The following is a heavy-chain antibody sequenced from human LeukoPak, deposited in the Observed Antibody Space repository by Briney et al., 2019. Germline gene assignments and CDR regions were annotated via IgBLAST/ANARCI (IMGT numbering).Heavy chain of an antibody. CDR1: GFTFSSYA. V-gene: IGHV3-23*01. D-gene: IGHD2-8*01. CDR2: ISGSGGST. Sequence: GGSLRLSCAASGFTFSSYAMSWVRQAPGKGLEWVSAISGSGGSTYYADSVKGRFTISRDNSKNTLYLQMNSLRAEDTAVYYCAKSRQIVPMVYAISPWGQGTLVTVSS. CDR3: AKSRQIVPMVYAISP. J-gene: IGHJ5*02.